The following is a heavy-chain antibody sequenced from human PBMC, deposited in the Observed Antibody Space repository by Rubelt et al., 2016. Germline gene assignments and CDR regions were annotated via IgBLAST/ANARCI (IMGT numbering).Heavy chain of an antibody. J-gene: IGHJ4*02. Sequence: GGGLVKPGGSLRLSCAASGFTFSSYSMNWVRQAPGKGLEWVSSISSSSSYIYYADSVKGRFTISRDNAKNSLYLQMNSLRAEDTAVYYCAREIAAAGSYYFDYWGQGTLVTVSS. CDR3: AREIAAAGSYYFDY. D-gene: IGHD6-13*01. CDR1: GFTFSSYS. CDR2: ISSSSSYI. V-gene: IGHV3-21*01.